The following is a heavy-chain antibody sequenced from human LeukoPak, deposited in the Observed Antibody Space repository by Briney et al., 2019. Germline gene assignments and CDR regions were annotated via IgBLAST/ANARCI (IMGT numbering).Heavy chain of an antibody. CDR2: ISKSGDHT. J-gene: IGHJ6*02. CDR1: GFTFSSYH. V-gene: IGHV3-23*01. D-gene: IGHD3-16*01. Sequence: PGGSLRLSCVGSGFTFSSYHMNWARQAPGKGLEWVSAISKSGDHTYYAASAKGRFTIYRDNSKNTQYLQMNSLRAEDTAVYYCATSWGPDTSAFRWGRDGMDVWGQGTTVIVS. CDR3: ATSWGPDTSAFRWGRDGMDV.